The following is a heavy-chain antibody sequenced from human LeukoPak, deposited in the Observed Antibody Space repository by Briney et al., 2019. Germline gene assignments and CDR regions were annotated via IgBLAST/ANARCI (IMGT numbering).Heavy chain of an antibody. V-gene: IGHV3-9*01. D-gene: IGHD2-2*01. CDR1: GFTFDDYA. J-gene: IGHJ5*02. CDR3: AKAMEPLTHCSSTSCLSPFDP. Sequence: QSGRSLRLSCAASGFTFDDYAMHWVRQAPGKGLEWVSGISWNNGSIGYADSVKGRFTISRDNAKNSLYLQMNSLRAEDTALYYCAKAMEPLTHCSSTSCLSPFDPWGQGTLVTVSS. CDR2: ISWNNGSI.